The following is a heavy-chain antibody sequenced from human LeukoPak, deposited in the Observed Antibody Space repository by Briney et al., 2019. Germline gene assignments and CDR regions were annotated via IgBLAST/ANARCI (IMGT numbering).Heavy chain of an antibody. V-gene: IGHV5-10-1*01. CDR1: GYCFTTYS. D-gene: IGHD6-13*01. CDR3: ARHAKAYGSSCDY. CDR2: IDPSASYT. Sequence: PGASLKISCKGSGYCFTTYSISWVREMPGEGLEWMGRIDPSASYTNYSPSFQGHVTISADKSFSTAYLQWTSLKASDTAMYYCARHAKAYGSSCDYWRQGTLVTVSS. J-gene: IGHJ4*02.